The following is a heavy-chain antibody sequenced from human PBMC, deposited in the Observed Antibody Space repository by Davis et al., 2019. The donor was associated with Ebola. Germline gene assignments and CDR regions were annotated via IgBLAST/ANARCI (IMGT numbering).Heavy chain of an antibody. J-gene: IGHJ3*02. D-gene: IGHD2-2*01. V-gene: IGHV3-23*01. CDR3: ARVGSSRRIPAARMGASARRNDPFDI. CDR1: GFTFSSYA. Sequence: GGSLRLSCAASGFTFSSYAMSWVRQAPGKGLEWVSAISGSGGSTYYADSVKGRFTISRDNSKNTLYLQMNSLRAEDTAVYFCARVGSSRRIPAARMGASARRNDPFDIWGPGTTVAVSS. CDR2: ISGSGGST.